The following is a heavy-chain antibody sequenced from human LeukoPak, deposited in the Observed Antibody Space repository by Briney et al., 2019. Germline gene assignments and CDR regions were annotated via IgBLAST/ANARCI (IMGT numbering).Heavy chain of an antibody. J-gene: IGHJ4*02. D-gene: IGHD4-17*01. CDR1: GFTFSNYG. Sequence: GGSLRLSCAASGFTFSNYGMHWVRQAPGKGLEWVVVISYDGSNKYYADSVKGRFTISRDNSKNTLYLQMNSLRAEDTAVYYCAQLPTYTVTTGYWGRGTLVTVSS. V-gene: IGHV3-30*18. CDR2: ISYDGSNK. CDR3: AQLPTYTVTTGY.